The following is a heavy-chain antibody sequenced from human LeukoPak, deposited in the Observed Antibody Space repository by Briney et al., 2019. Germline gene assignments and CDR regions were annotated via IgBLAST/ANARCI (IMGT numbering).Heavy chain of an antibody. CDR2: FDPEDGET. CDR1: GYTLTELS. J-gene: IGHJ4*02. V-gene: IGHV1-24*01. D-gene: IGHD7-27*01. Sequence: ASVKVSCKVSGYTLTELSMHWVRQAPGKGLEWMGGFDPEDGETIYAQKFQGRVTMTEDTSTDTAYMELSSLRSEDTAVYYCATGQTGTGEFYFDYWGQGTLATVSS. CDR3: ATGQTGTGEFYFDY.